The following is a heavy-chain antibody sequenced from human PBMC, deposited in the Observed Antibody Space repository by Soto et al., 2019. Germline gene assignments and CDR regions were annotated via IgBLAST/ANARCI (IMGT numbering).Heavy chain of an antibody. D-gene: IGHD4-17*01. CDR3: ARDVDADFRTDFDY. Sequence: GGSLRLSCAASGFTFSDYYIHWIRRAPGKGLEWISYISGNGEIIQYAASARGRFTISRDNTENSVYLEMDRLRAEDTALYYCARDVDADFRTDFDYWGQGTRVTVSS. CDR1: GFTFSDYY. CDR2: ISGNGEII. J-gene: IGHJ4*02. V-gene: IGHV3-11*01.